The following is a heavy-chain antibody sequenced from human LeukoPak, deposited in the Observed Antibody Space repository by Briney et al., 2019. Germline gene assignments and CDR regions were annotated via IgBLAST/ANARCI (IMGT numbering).Heavy chain of an antibody. CDR1: GFTFSSYS. CDR2: ISSSSSTI. CDR3: ARGTIVGVSYYYMDV. V-gene: IGHV3-48*01. J-gene: IGHJ6*03. D-gene: IGHD1-26*01. Sequence: PGGSLRLSCAASGFTFSSYSMNWVRQAPGKGLEWVSYISSSSSTIYYADYMKGRFTISRDNAKNSLYLQMTSLRAEDTAVYYCARGTIVGVSYYYMDVWGKGTTVTVSS.